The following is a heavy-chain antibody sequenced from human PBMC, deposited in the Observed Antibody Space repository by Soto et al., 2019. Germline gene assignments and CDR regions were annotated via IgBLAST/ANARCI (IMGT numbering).Heavy chain of an antibody. D-gene: IGHD3-22*01. CDR1: GFTFSSYS. CDR3: ARHNYYDSSGYYDYY. CDR2: ISGSGGSNK. J-gene: IGHJ4*02. Sequence: GGSLRLSCAASGFTFSSYSMSWVRQAPGKGLEWVSAISGSGGSNKYYADSVKGRFTISRDNSKNTLYLQMNSLRAEDTAVYYCARHNYYDSSGYYDYYWGQGTLVTSPQ. V-gene: IGHV3-23*01.